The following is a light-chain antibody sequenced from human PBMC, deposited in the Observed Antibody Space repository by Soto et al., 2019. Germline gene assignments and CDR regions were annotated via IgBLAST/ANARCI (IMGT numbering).Light chain of an antibody. J-gene: IGKJ3*01. V-gene: IGKV4-1*01. CDR1: QSVFYSSNNKNY. CDR3: QQYYSTPFT. Sequence: DIVMTQSPDSLAVSLGERATINCKSSQSVFYSSNNKNYLAWYQQKPGQPPKLLIYWASTRESGVPDRFSGSGSGTDFTLTISSLQAEDVEVYYCQQYYSTPFTFGPGTKVDIK. CDR2: WAS.